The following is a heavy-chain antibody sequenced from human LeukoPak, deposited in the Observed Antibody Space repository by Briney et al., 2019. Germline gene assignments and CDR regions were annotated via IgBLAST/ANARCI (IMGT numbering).Heavy chain of an antibody. Sequence: ASVKVSCKASGYTFTGYYMHWVRQAPGQGLEWMGWINPNSGGTNYAQKFQGWVTMTRDTSISTAYMELSRLRSDDTAVYYCARAGGVTNPDYYYGMDVWGQGTTVTVSS. D-gene: IGHD4-17*01. CDR2: INPNSGGT. J-gene: IGHJ6*02. V-gene: IGHV1-2*04. CDR1: GYTFTGYY. CDR3: ARAGGVTNPDYYYGMDV.